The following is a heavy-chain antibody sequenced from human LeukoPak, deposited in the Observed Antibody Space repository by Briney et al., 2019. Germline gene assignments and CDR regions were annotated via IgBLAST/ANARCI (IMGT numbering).Heavy chain of an antibody. CDR1: GGSISSDY. CDR3: AGSHGVDGVFDI. Sequence: PSETLPLTCTVSGGSISSDYWSWIRQSPGKGLEWIGYIYYSGTTSYNPSLKSRVTISLDTSKNQFSLKLSSVTAADTAVYYCAGSHGVDGVFDIWGQGTMATVSS. V-gene: IGHV4-59*08. D-gene: IGHD2-8*01. CDR2: IYYSGTT. J-gene: IGHJ3*02.